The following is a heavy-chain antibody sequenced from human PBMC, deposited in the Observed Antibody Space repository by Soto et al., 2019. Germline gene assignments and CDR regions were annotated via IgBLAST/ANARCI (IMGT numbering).Heavy chain of an antibody. D-gene: IGHD6-13*01. CDR1: GFTFSNYA. CDR3: VKGQGSSWYFWFDP. J-gene: IGHJ5*02. Sequence: GGSLRLSCSVSGFTFSNYAMHWVRQAPGKGLEYVSALSSNGVNTYYADSVKGRFTISRDTSMNTLYLQMSSLRTEDTAVYYCVKGQGSSWYFWFDPWGQGTLVTVSS. V-gene: IGHV3-64D*06. CDR2: LSSNGVNT.